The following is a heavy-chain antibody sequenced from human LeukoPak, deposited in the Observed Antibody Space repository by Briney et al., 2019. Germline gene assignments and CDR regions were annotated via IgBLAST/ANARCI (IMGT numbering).Heavy chain of an antibody. Sequence: PGGSLRLSCAASGFTVSSNYMSWVRQAPGKGLEWVSVIYSGGSTYYADSVKGRFTISRDNSKNTLYLQMNSLRAEDTAVYYRARDKVERDYGDLYYYYGMDVWGQGTTVTVSS. CDR1: GFTVSSNY. CDR2: IYSGGST. D-gene: IGHD4-17*01. J-gene: IGHJ6*02. CDR3: ARDKVERDYGDLYYYYGMDV. V-gene: IGHV3-66*01.